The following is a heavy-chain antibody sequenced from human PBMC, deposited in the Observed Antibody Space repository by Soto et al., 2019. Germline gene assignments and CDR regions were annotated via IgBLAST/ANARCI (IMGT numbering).Heavy chain of an antibody. J-gene: IGHJ5*01. D-gene: IGHD1-1*01. CDR2: ISSSSSYA. V-gene: IGHV3-11*06. CDR3: ARDIDGSSNWFYS. CDR1: GFTFSDYY. Sequence: PGGSLRLSCAASGFTFSDYYMSWIRQVPGKGLEWISYISSSSSYANYADSVKGRFTMSRDNAKNSLYLQMNSLRAEDTAVYYCARDIDGSSNWFYSWGQGTLVTVSS.